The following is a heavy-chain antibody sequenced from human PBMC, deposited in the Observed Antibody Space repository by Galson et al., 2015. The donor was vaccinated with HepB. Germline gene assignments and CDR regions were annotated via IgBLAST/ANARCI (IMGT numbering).Heavy chain of an antibody. Sequence: SLRLSCAASGFTFSSYTMHWVRQAPGKGLEWVAVISYDGSNTYYADSAKGRFTISRDNSKNMLYLQMNSLRPEDTTVYYCARDFYNSSGYYWANCCGQGTLVTVSS. CDR1: GFTFSSYT. D-gene: IGHD3-22*01. V-gene: IGHV3-30-3*01. CDR2: ISYDGSNT. J-gene: IGHJ4*02. CDR3: ARDFYNSSGYYWANC.